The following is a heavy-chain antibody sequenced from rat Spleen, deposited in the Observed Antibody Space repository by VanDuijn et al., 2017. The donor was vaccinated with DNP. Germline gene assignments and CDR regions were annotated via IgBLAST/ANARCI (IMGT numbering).Heavy chain of an antibody. CDR2: ITNSGGST. V-gene: IGHV5-27*01. Sequence: EVQLVESGGGLVQPGRSLKLSCAASGFTFSNYGMAWVRQAPTKGLEWVASITNSGGSTYYRDSVKGRFTISRDNAKSTLYLQMDSLRSEDTATYYCTTVRTPFAYWGQGTLVTVSS. CDR3: TTVRTPFAY. J-gene: IGHJ3*01. CDR1: GFTFSNYG.